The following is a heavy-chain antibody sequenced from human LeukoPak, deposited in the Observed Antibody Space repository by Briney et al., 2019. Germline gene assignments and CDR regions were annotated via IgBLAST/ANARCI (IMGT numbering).Heavy chain of an antibody. CDR2: IWYDGSNR. D-gene: IGHD3-22*01. CDR3: ARDFGFSPSSGYSFDY. CDR1: GFTFSRYG. J-gene: IGHJ4*02. Sequence: GGSLRLSCAAPGFTFSRYGMHWVRQAPGKGLEWVAVIWYDGSNRQYVDSVKGRFTISRDNSKNTLYLQMNSLRADDTAVYYCARDFGFSPSSGYSFDYWDQGTLVTVSS. V-gene: IGHV3-33*01.